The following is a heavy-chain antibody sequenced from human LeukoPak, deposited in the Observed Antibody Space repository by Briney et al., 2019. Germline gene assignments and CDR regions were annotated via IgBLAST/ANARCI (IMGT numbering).Heavy chain of an antibody. CDR3: AKGRYGILTGFPRF. Sequence: GGSLRLSCAASGFTFSSYAMSWVRQAPGKGLEWVSAISGSGGSTYYADSVKGRFTISRDNSKNTLYLQMNSLRAEDTAVYYCAKGRYGILTGFPRFRGQGTLVTVSS. CDR1: GFTFSSYA. CDR2: ISGSGGST. V-gene: IGHV3-23*01. J-gene: IGHJ4*02. D-gene: IGHD3-9*01.